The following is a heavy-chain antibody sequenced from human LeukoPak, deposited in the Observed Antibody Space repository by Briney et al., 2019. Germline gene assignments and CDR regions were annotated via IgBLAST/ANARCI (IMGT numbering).Heavy chain of an antibody. D-gene: IGHD2-2*01. V-gene: IGHV5-51*01. J-gene: IGHJ4*02. CDR3: ARRRVPAADFILGGFDY. Sequence: GESLKISCKGSGYSFTSYWIGWVRQMPGKGLGWMGIIYPGDSDTRYSPSFQGQVTISADKSISTAYLQWSSLKASDTVMYYCARRRVPAADFILGGFDYWGQGTLVTVSS. CDR1: GYSFTSYW. CDR2: IYPGDSDT.